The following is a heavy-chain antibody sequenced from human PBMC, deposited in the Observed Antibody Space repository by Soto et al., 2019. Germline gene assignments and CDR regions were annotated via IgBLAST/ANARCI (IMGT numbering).Heavy chain of an antibody. D-gene: IGHD6-6*01. CDR2: INHSGST. CDR3: ARGGASSYFYYYYDGMDV. V-gene: IGHV4-34*01. Sequence: SETLSLTCAVYGVSFSGYYWSWIRQPPGKGLEWIGEINHSGSTNYNPSLKSRVTISVDTSKNQFSLKLSSVTAADTAVYYCARGGASSYFYYYYDGMDVWGQGTTVTVYS. CDR1: GVSFSGYY. J-gene: IGHJ6*02.